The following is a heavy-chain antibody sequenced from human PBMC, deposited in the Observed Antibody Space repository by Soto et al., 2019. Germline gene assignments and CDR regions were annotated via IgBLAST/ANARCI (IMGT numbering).Heavy chain of an antibody. CDR1: GGTFSSYA. Sequence: QVQLVQSGAEVKKPGSSVKVSCKASGGTFSSYAITWVRQAPGQGLEWMGGIIPIFGTANYAQKFQARVTITADESTSTAYMELSSLRSEDKAVFYCARDRGHNSGYSPYWFDPWGQGTLVTVSS. J-gene: IGHJ5*02. CDR3: ARDRGHNSGYSPYWFDP. CDR2: IIPIFGTA. D-gene: IGHD3-22*01. V-gene: IGHV1-69*12.